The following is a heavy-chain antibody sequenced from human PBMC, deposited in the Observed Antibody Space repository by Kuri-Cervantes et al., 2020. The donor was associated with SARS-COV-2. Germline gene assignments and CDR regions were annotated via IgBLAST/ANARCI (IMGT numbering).Heavy chain of an antibody. J-gene: IGHJ4*02. CDR1: GFTFSSYG. CDR3: AKDPSPYSVLLWFGEFGFDY. D-gene: IGHD3-10*01. Sequence: GGSLRLSCAASGFTFSSYGMHWVRQAPGKGLEWVAFIRYDGSNKYYADSVEGRFTISRDNSKNTLYLQMNSLRAEDTAVYYCAKDPSPYSVLLWFGEFGFDYWGQGTLVTVSS. CDR2: IRYDGSNK. V-gene: IGHV3-30*02.